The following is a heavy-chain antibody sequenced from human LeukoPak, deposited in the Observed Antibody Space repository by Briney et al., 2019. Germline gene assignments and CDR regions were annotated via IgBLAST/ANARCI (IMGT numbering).Heavy chain of an antibody. Sequence: GGSLRLSCAASGFTFSNYAMSWVRQAPGKGLEWVTAISGSGGSTYYADPVNGRFTHSRDNSKNTLYLQMNSLRAEDTAVYYCATNYGGPLNYYYMDVWGKGTTVTVSS. CDR2: ISGSGGST. CDR3: ATNYGGPLNYYYMDV. J-gene: IGHJ6*03. CDR1: GFTFSNYA. V-gene: IGHV3-23*01. D-gene: IGHD4-23*01.